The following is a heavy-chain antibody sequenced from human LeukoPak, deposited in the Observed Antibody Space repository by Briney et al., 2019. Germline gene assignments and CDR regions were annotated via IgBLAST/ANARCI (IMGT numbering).Heavy chain of an antibody. CDR3: AKGPRALEHSTHRFDS. V-gene: IGHV3-23*01. J-gene: IGHJ4*02. CDR2: ISGSGADT. Sequence: GETLRLSCAVAGFTLSDFCISWVRQAPGEGRGWVSAISGSGADTYYADSVQGRFTTSRDNSKNTLFLHMNTLRAEDTALYYCAKGPRALEHSTHRFDSWGQGTLVTVSS. D-gene: IGHD1/OR15-1a*01. CDR1: GFTLSDFC.